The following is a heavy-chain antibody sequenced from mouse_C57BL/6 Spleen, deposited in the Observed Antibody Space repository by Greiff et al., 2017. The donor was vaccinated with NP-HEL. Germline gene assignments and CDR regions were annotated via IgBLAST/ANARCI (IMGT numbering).Heavy chain of an antibody. D-gene: IGHD1-1*01. CDR1: GYAFSSSW. Sequence: QVQLQQSGPELVKPGASVKISCKASGYAFSSSWMNWVKHRPGKGLEWIGRIYPGDGDTNYNGKFKGKATLTADKSSSTAYMQLSSLTSEDSAVYFCASTVVAPYWGQGTTLTVSS. CDR2: IYPGDGDT. CDR3: ASTVVAPY. V-gene: IGHV1-82*01. J-gene: IGHJ2*01.